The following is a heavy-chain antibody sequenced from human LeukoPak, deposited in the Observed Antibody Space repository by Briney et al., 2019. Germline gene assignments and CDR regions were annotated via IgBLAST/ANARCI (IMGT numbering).Heavy chain of an antibody. CDR2: IYYSGST. CDR1: GGSISSSSYY. J-gene: IGHJ4*02. V-gene: IGHV4-39*07. CDR3: ARDSSSPLSVTDY. D-gene: IGHD6-6*01. Sequence: PSETLSLTCTVSGGSISSSSYYWGWIRQPPGKGLEWIGSIYYSGSTYYNPSLKSRVTISVDTSKNQFSLKLSSVTAADTAVYYCARDSSSPLSVTDYWGQGTLVTVSS.